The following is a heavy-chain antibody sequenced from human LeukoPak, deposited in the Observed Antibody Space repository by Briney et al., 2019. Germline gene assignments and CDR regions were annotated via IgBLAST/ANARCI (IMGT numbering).Heavy chain of an antibody. D-gene: IGHD3-10*01. Sequence: SETLSLTCTVSGVSISISSYYWGWIRQPPGKGLEWIGSIYYSGSTYYNPSLKSRVTISVDTSKNQFSLKLSSVTAADTAVYYCAILGVRGSFWRNDAFDIWGQGTMVTVSS. V-gene: IGHV4-39*01. J-gene: IGHJ3*02. CDR2: IYYSGST. CDR1: GVSISISSYY. CDR3: AILGVRGSFWRNDAFDI.